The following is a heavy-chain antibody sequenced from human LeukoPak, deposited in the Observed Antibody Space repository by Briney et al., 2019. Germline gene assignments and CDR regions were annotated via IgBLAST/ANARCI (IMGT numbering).Heavy chain of an antibody. J-gene: IGHJ4*02. CDR2: IYYTGST. Sequence: PSETLSLTCTVSGGSIDSYYWSWIRQPPGKGLEWIGYIYYTGSTEYHPSPKSRVTISLDTSTNQFSLKLTSVTAADTAVYYCARVYQSAEYYFDYWGQGNLVSVSS. D-gene: IGHD2-2*01. CDR1: GGSIDSYY. CDR3: ARVYQSAEYYFDY. V-gene: IGHV4-59*01.